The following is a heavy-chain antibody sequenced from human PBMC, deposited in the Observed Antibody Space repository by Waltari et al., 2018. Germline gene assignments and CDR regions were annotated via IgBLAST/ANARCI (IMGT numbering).Heavy chain of an antibody. CDR3: AREPLSHGIDY. J-gene: IGHJ4*02. Sequence: QVQLVESGGGVVQPGRSLRLSCAASGFISSSYGMHWVRQAPGKGLEWVAIIWYDGSNKDYADSGKGRFTISRDNAKKTLYVKMNSLRAEDTAVYYCAREPLSHGIDYWGQGTLVTVSS. CDR2: IWYDGSNK. CDR1: GFISSSYG. V-gene: IGHV3-33*01.